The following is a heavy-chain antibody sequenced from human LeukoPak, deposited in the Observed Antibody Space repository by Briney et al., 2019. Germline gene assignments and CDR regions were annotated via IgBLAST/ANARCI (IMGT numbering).Heavy chain of an antibody. CDR2: ICGSGGST. V-gene: IGHV3-23*01. D-gene: IGHD5-18*01. J-gene: IGHJ4*02. CDR1: GFTFSSYA. Sequence: GGSLRLSCAASGFTFSSYAMSWVRQAPGKGLEGVSAICGSGGSTYYADSVKGRFTISRDNSKHTLYLQMNSLRAGDTAVYYGAKAHEGDTAMVLDYWGQGSLVTVSS. CDR3: AKAHEGDTAMVLDY.